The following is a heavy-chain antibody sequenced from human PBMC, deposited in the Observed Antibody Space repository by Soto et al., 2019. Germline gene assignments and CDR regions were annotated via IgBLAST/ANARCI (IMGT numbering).Heavy chain of an antibody. CDR2: IWNDGSNE. CDR3: ARDQTDSGGYSGS. Sequence: GGSLRLSCEAAGFPFSSFGIHWVRQAPGKGLEWLAIIWNDGSNEYYADSVKGRFTISRDNSKNTVYLQVRNLRAEDTAVYFCARDQTDSGGYSGSWGQGTLVTVSS. J-gene: IGHJ4*02. CDR1: GFPFSSFG. V-gene: IGHV3-33*01. D-gene: IGHD2-15*01.